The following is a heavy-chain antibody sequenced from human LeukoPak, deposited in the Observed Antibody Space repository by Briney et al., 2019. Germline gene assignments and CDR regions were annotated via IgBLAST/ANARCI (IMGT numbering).Heavy chain of an antibody. CDR2: IYNSGST. J-gene: IGHJ2*01. CDR3: ARPKYADYDWPDWYFDL. D-gene: IGHD4-17*01. CDR1: GGSISTSY. V-gene: IGHV4-59*01. Sequence: SETLSLTCSVSGGSISTSYWIWIRQPPGKGLEWIGYIYNSGSTNYNPSFKSRVTISVDMTKNQFSLKLSSVTAADTAVYYCARPKYADYDWPDWYFDLWGRGTLVTVSS.